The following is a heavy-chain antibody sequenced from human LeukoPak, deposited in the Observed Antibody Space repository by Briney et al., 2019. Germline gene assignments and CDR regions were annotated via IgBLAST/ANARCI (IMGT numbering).Heavy chain of an antibody. J-gene: IGHJ6*03. CDR1: GDSISNYY. CDR2: IYTSGST. CDR3: ARTTEGGYTYDFFYYYYMDV. Sequence: SETLSLTCSVSGDSISNYYWSWIRQPAGKGLEWIGRIYTSGSTNYNPSLKSRVTISVDSSKNQFSLKLSSVTAADTAVYYCARTTEGGYTYDFFYYYYMDVWGKGTTVTISS. D-gene: IGHD5-18*01. V-gene: IGHV4-4*07.